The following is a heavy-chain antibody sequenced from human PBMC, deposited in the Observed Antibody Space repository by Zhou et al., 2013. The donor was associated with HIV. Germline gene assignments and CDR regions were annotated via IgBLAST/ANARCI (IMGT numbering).Heavy chain of an antibody. Sequence: QVQLVQSGAEVKKPGASVRISCKASGYTFNNYYLHWVRQAPGQGLEWMAMINPGGAGTSYAQNFQGRVTMTRDTSTSTVYMELSSLRSEDTAVYYCARDWGFGXPFDYWGQGILVTVSS. CDR3: ARDWGFGXPFDY. D-gene: IGHD3-10*01. V-gene: IGHV1-46*02. CDR2: INPGGAGT. CDR1: GYTFNNYY. J-gene: IGHJ4*02.